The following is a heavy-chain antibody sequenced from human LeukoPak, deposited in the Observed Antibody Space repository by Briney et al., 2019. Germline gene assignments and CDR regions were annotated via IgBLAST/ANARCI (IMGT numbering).Heavy chain of an antibody. CDR2: IKQDGSEK. CDR1: GFTFSSYW. CDR3: ARRPARRYNLEYYYYGMDV. V-gene: IGHV3-7*01. Sequence: PGGSLRLSCAASGFTFSSYWMSWVRQAPGKGLEWVANIKQDGSEKYYVDSVKGRFTISRDNAKNSLYLQMNSLRAEDTAVYYCARRPARRYNLEYYYYGMDVWGQGTTVTVSS. D-gene: IGHD1-20*01. J-gene: IGHJ6*02.